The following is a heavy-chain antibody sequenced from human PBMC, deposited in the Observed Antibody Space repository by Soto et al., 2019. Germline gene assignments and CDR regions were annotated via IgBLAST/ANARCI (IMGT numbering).Heavy chain of an antibody. D-gene: IGHD2-21*02. J-gene: IGHJ5*02. CDR1: GGTFSSYA. V-gene: IGHV1-69*06. CDR2: IIPIFGTA. CDR3: ARALWEIAGVTTSPCWFDP. Sequence: GPSVKVSCKASGGTFSSYAISWVRQAPGQGLEWMGGIIPIFGTANYAQKFQGRVTITADKSTSTAYMELSSLRSEDTAVYYCARALWEIAGVTTSPCWFDPWGQGTLVTVSS.